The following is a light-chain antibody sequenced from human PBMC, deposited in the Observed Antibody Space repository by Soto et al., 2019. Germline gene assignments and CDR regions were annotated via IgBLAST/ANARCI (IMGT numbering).Light chain of an antibody. J-gene: IGKJ1*01. CDR3: QQYNTYPWP. CDR1: QSISTW. Sequence: DIQMTQSPSTLSASVGERVTITCRASQSISTWVAWYQQKPGKAPKLLIYKASSVKSEVPSRFSGSGSGTEFTLTISSLQPDDFATYYCQQYNTYPWPFGQGTKVEIK. V-gene: IGKV1-5*03. CDR2: KAS.